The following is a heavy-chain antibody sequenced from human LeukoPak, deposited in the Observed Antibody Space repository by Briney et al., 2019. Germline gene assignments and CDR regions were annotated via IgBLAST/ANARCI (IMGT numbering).Heavy chain of an antibody. J-gene: IGHJ4*02. CDR3: ARSLVDYGSGSYRGFDY. V-gene: IGHV1-69*13. Sequence: SVKVSCKASGGTFSSYAIRWVRQAPGQGLEWMGGIIPIFGTANYAQKFQGRVTITADESTSTAYMELSSLRSEDTAVYYCARSLVDYGSGSYRGFDYWGQGTLVTVSS. D-gene: IGHD3-10*01. CDR1: GGTFSSYA. CDR2: IIPIFGTA.